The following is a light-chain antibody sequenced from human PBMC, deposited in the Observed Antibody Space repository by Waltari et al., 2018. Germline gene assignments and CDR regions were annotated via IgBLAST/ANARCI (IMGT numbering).Light chain of an antibody. CDR2: DAF. V-gene: IGKV3-11*01. Sequence: EIVLTQSPATLSLSAGERATLPCRASQIVGTNLAWYQKRPGQAPRLLIYDAFDRAAGVPARFRGSSSGVEFTLTISSLEPEDSGVYFCQQRYKWPHSFGGGTKVEI. CDR3: QQRYKWPHS. J-gene: IGKJ4*01. CDR1: QIVGTN.